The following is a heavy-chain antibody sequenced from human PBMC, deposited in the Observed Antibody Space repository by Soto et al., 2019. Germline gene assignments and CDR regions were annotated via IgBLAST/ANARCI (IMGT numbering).Heavy chain of an antibody. V-gene: IGHV4-39*01. D-gene: IGHD6-19*01. CDR1: CFTSIRRIYF. CDR3: ARHERSSGMDG. Sequence: LSLTNPFSCFTSIRRIYFLGRVRQPPGKGLEWIGSIYYSGSTYYNPSLKSRVTISVDTSKNQFSLKLSSVTAADTAVYYCARHERSSGMDGWGQGTTVTFSS. J-gene: IGHJ6*02. CDR2: IYYSGST.